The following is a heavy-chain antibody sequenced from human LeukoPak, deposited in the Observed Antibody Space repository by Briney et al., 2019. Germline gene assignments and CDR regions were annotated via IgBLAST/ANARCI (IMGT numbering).Heavy chain of an antibody. Sequence: GGSLRLSCAASGFSFSSYWMSWVRQAPGKGLEWVANIKQDGSEIYYVDSVKGRFTITRDNAKTSLYLQISSLRVEDTALYYCARDWGSGGSWNSWYFDLWGRGTLVTVSS. CDR1: GFSFSSYW. V-gene: IGHV3-7*01. J-gene: IGHJ2*01. CDR3: ARDWGSGGSWNSWYFDL. CDR2: IKQDGSEI. D-gene: IGHD3-16*01.